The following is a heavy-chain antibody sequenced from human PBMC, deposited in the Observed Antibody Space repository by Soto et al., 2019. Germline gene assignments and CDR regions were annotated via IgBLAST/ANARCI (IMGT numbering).Heavy chain of an antibody. CDR2: VTGDGGGT. Sequence: EVQLVESGGGLVQPGGSLRLSCTASGFTFTNYWMHWVRQAPGKGLVWVSRVTGDGGGTTYADFVKGRMTISRDNAKNTLYLQMDSLGAEDTAVYFCARVAVAMAGMGIDYWGQGTLVTVSS. J-gene: IGHJ4*02. CDR1: GFTFTNYW. V-gene: IGHV3-74*01. D-gene: IGHD6-19*01. CDR3: ARVAVAMAGMGIDY.